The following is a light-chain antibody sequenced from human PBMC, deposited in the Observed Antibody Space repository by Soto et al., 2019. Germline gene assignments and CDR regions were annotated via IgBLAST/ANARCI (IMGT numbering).Light chain of an antibody. CDR2: DAS. CDR1: QSVSSY. J-gene: IGKJ1*01. CDR3: QQRSNWPVT. V-gene: IGKV3-11*01. Sequence: EIVLTQSPATLSLSPGERATLSCRASQSVSSYFAWYQQKPGQAPRLLIYDASNRATGIPARFSGSGSGTDFTLTISSLEPEEFAVYYCQQRSNWPVTFGQGTRVEIK.